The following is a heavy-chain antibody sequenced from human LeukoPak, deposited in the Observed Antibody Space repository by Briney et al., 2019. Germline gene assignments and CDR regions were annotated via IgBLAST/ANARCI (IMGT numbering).Heavy chain of an antibody. CDR3: ASGCRSTSCYPYYYYYYGMDV. CDR1: GGSISSYY. V-gene: IGHV4-59*01. Sequence: SEPLPLTCTVSGGSISSYYWSCILRPPGKGLVWIVYIYYIGSTNYNTSLNTRVTISVDTFQNQFSLKLRSVSSVQPSLYYCASGCRSTSCYPYYYYYYGMDVWGQGTTVTVSS. CDR2: IYYIGST. D-gene: IGHD2-2*01. J-gene: IGHJ6*02.